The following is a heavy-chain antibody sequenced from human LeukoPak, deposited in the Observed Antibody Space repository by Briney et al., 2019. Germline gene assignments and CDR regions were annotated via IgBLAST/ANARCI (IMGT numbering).Heavy chain of an antibody. CDR1: GFTFSSYG. Sequence: GGSLTLSCAASGFTFSSYGMHWVRQAPGKGLEWVAIISYDGSNKYYADSVKGRFTISRDNFKDTLYLQMNSLRTEDTAVYYCAKDRYSTHNWFDPCGQGTLVTVSS. D-gene: IGHD5-12*01. J-gene: IGHJ5*02. V-gene: IGHV3-30*18. CDR2: ISYDGSNK. CDR3: AKDRYSTHNWFDP.